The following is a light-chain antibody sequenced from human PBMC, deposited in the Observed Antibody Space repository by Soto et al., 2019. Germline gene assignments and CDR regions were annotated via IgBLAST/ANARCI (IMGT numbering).Light chain of an antibody. CDR2: ATS. J-gene: IGKJ4*01. V-gene: IGKV3-15*01. CDR1: QSVGNN. Sequence: EIVVTQSPATLSVSPGERATLSCRASQSVGNNFAWYQQKPGQAPRLLIFATSTRATGVPARFSGSGSGTEFPLTISRLQSEDCAVYYCQQYGDWALPFGGGAKVEIE. CDR3: QQYGDWALP.